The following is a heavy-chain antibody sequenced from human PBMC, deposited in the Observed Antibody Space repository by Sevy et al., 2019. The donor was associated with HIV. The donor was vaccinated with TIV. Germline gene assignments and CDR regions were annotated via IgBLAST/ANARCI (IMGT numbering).Heavy chain of an antibody. CDR2: IKQDGSEK. D-gene: IGHD6-19*01. J-gene: IGHJ6*03. CDR1: GFTFSSYW. CDR3: AREPAGIYYYMVV. V-gene: IGHV3-7*01. Sequence: GGSLRLSCAASGFTFSSYWMSWVRQAPGKGLEWVANIKQDGSEKYYVDSVKGRFTISRDNAKNSLYLQMNSLRAEDTAVYYCAREPAGIYYYMVVWGKGTTVTVSS.